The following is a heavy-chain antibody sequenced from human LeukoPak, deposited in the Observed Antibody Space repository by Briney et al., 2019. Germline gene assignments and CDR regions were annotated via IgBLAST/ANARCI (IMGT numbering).Heavy chain of an antibody. V-gene: IGHV3-23*01. CDR3: ARDPGCNGHFDY. CDR1: GLTFSSYG. CDR2: ISDSGGST. Sequence: PGGSLRLSCAASGLTFSSYGMSWVRQAPGKGLEWVSSISDSGGSTYYADSVRGRFTISRDNPKNTLYLQMNSLRAEDTAVYYCARDPGCNGHFDYGGQGTLVTVSS. J-gene: IGHJ4*02. D-gene: IGHD2-2*01.